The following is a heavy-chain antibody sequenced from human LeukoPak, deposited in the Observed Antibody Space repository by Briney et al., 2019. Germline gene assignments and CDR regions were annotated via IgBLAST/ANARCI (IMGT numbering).Heavy chain of an antibody. Sequence: GGSLRLSCAVSGFTFSNHYMDWVRQAPGKGLVSVSRIDPNGRYTSYADSVKGRFTISRDNAKNTLYLQMNTLGAEDTALYYCVRGSTDWNGMDVWGQGTTVTVSS. D-gene: IGHD6-19*01. CDR3: VRGSTDWNGMDV. CDR2: IDPNGRYT. CDR1: GFTFSNHY. J-gene: IGHJ6*02. V-gene: IGHV3-74*01.